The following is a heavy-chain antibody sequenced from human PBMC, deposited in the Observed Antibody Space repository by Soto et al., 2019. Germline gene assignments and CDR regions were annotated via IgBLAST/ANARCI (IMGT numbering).Heavy chain of an antibody. Sequence: EVQLVQSGAEVKKPGASRKISCKGSGYSFTSYWIGWVRQMPGKGLEWMGIIYPGDSDTRYSPSFQGHVTISADKSISTAYLQWSSLKAADTAMDYCARVGYCTNGVSQTINYSYYRMGVWGQGTTGNV. J-gene: IGHJ6*02. V-gene: IGHV5-51*01. D-gene: IGHD2-8*01. CDR3: ARVGYCTNGVSQTINYSYYRMGV. CDR1: GYSFTSYW. CDR2: IYPGDSDT.